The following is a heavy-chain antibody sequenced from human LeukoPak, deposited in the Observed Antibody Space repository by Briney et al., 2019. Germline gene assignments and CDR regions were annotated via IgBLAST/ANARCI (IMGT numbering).Heavy chain of an antibody. V-gene: IGHV3-53*01. CDR2: IYSGGST. Sequence: GGSLRLSCAASGFTVSSNYMSWVRQAPGKGLEWVSVIYSGGSTYYADSVKGRFTISRDNSKNTLYVQMNSLRAEDTAVYYCARGPLYDFWSGFTMDVWGKGTTVTVSS. D-gene: IGHD3-3*01. CDR1: GFTVSSNY. CDR3: ARGPLYDFWSGFTMDV. J-gene: IGHJ6*03.